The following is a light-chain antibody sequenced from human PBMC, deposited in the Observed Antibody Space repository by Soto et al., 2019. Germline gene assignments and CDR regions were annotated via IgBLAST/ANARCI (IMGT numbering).Light chain of an antibody. CDR2: KAA. CDR1: DNIVHW. CDR3: QHYNSFSRT. J-gene: IGKJ1*01. Sequence: DIQMTQSPSTLSASVGDRVAITCRASDNIVHWVAWYQQKPGKAPKLLIYKAANLADEVPFRFAGSGSGTDFTLTITRLQPDDFATYYCQHYNSFSRTFGQGTKVDIK. V-gene: IGKV1-5*03.